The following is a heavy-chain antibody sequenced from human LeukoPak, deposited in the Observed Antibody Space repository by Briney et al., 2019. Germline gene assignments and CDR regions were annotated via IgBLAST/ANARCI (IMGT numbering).Heavy chain of an antibody. V-gene: IGHV3-48*03. J-gene: IGHJ5*02. CDR3: ARDNGWFDP. CDR2: ISSSGSTI. Sequence: TGGSLRLSCAASGFTFSSYEMNWVRQAPGKGLEWVSYISSSGSTIYYADSVKGRFTISRDNAKNPLYLQMNSLRAEDTAVYYCARDNGWFDPWGQGTLVTVSS. CDR1: GFTFSSYE. D-gene: IGHD2-8*01.